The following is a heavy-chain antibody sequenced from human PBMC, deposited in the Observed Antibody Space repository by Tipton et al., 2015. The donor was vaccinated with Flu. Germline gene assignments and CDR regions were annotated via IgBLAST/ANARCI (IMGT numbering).Heavy chain of an antibody. V-gene: IGHV4-61*09. Sequence: TLSLTCSVSGGSMSVDDYHWTWIRQPAGKGLEWVGHIYLSGSTTYNPSLKRRVTISRDTSKNQIFLKVRSVTAADTAVYYCALKHYDTSADYSWGQGTLVTVSS. CDR3: ALKHYDTSADYS. CDR2: IYLSGST. D-gene: IGHD3-22*01. CDR1: GGSMSVDDYH. J-gene: IGHJ4*02.